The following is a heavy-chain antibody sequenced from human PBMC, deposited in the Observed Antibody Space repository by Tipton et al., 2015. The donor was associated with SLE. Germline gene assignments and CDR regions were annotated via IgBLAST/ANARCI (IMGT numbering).Heavy chain of an antibody. J-gene: IGHJ5*02. CDR1: GGPISRYS. V-gene: IGHV4-4*07. D-gene: IGHD3-10*01. Sequence: TLSLTCTVSGGPISRYSWNWIRQPAGKGLEWIGHIFHDGSTRYSPSFKSRVTISVERSKNQFSLNLSPVTGADTAVYYCARDVGIPVVRSWFDPWGQGMQVTVSS. CDR3: ARDVGIPVVRSWFDP. CDR2: IFHDGST.